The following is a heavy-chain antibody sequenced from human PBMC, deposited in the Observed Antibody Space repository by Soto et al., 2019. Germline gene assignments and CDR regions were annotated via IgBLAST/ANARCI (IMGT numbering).Heavy chain of an antibody. D-gene: IGHD5-18*01. CDR3: ARDHPHSYGVYYFDY. V-gene: IGHV4-59*01. CDR1: GGSIRNYY. J-gene: IGHJ4*02. CDR2: VYSSGST. Sequence: SETLSLTCTVSGGSIRNYYWSWIRQPPGKGLKWIGYVYSSGSTHYNPSLQSRVTISADTSKNQVSLKVNSVTAADMAVYYCARDHPHSYGVYYFDYWGQGTPVTVS.